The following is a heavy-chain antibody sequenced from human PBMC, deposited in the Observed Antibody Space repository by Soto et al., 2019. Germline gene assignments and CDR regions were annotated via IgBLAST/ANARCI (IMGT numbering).Heavy chain of an antibody. J-gene: IGHJ4*02. D-gene: IGHD2-15*01. CDR3: ARSGYYNKGEFDY. V-gene: IGHV4-39*01. CDR1: GGSISSSSYY. Sequence: SETLSLTCTVSGGSISSSSYYWGWIRQPPGKGLEWIGSIYYSGSTYYNPSLKSRVTISVDTSKNQFSLKLSSVTAADTAVYYYARSGYYNKGEFDYWGQGTLVTVSS. CDR2: IYYSGST.